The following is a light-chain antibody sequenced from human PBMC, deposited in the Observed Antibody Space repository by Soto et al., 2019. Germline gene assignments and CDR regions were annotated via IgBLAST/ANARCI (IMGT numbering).Light chain of an antibody. J-gene: IGKJ5*01. CDR2: DAS. Sequence: EIVWTQSPATLSLSPGERATLSCRASQSVSSYLAWYHQKPGQAPRLLIYDASNRATGIPARFSGSGSGTDFTLTISSLEPEDFAVYYCQQRSNWPPITFGQGKRLEIK. CDR1: QSVSSY. V-gene: IGKV3-11*01. CDR3: QQRSNWPPIT.